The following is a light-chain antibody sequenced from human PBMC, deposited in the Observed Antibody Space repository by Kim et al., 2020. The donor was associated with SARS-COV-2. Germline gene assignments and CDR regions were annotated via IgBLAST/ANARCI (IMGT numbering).Light chain of an antibody. Sequence: SASVGDRVTIPCRASQSIDKCLAWYQQKRGRAPKLLIYDASTLESGVPSRFSGSGSGTTFTLTISSLQSDDFATYYCQQYDSFMYSFGQGTKLEIK. CDR1: QSIDKC. CDR2: DAS. J-gene: IGKJ2*03. V-gene: IGKV1-5*01. CDR3: QQYDSFMYS.